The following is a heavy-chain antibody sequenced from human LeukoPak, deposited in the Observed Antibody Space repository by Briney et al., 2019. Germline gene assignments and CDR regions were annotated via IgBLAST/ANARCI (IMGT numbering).Heavy chain of an antibody. CDR3: ARGNNGFLDP. Sequence: SQTLSLTCAISGDSVSSNSAAWNWARQSPSRGLEWLGRTYYRSKWYHHYAVAVKSRITINPDTSNNQFFLQLNSVTPEDTAAYYCARGNNGFLDPWGQGTLVTVSS. J-gene: IGHJ5*02. CDR2: TYYRSKWYH. CDR1: GDSVSSNSAA. D-gene: IGHD5-24*01. V-gene: IGHV6-1*01.